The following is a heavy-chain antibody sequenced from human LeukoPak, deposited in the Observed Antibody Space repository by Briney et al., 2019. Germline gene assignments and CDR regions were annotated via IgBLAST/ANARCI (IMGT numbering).Heavy chain of an antibody. J-gene: IGHJ6*03. V-gene: IGHV3-30*02. CDR1: GFTFSSYG. CDR2: IRYDESNK. Sequence: GGSLRLSCAASGFTFSSYGMHWVRQAPGKGLEWVAFIRYDESNKYYADSVKGRFTISRDNSKNTLFLQVNSLRAEDTAVYYCARDWYMDVWGKGTTVTISS. CDR3: ARDWYMDV.